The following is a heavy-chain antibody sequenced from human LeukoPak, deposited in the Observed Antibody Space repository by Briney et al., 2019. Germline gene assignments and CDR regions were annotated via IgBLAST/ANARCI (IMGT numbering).Heavy chain of an antibody. V-gene: IGHV3-48*02. J-gene: IGHJ4*02. Sequence: GGSLRLFCAASGFTFSSYSMDWVRQAPGKGLEWVSYISSSGSTVYYADSVKGRFTISRDNGKNSLYLQMNSLRDEDTAVYYCARGPQRYYGSGQDFDYWGQGTLVSVSS. CDR1: GFTFSSYS. CDR2: ISSSGSTV. D-gene: IGHD3-10*01. CDR3: ARGPQRYYGSGQDFDY.